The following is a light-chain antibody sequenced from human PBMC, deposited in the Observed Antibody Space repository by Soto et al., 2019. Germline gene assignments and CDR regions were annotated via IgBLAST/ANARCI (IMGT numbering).Light chain of an antibody. Sequence: ESVLTQSPATLSLSPGDRATLSCRASQSVRSDYFAWYQQKPGQAPRVIIFGVSTRATAIPDRFSGSGSGTDFTLTISRLEPEDFALYYCQQYGNSPLPFGGGTKVDIK. CDR3: QQYGNSPLP. CDR1: QSVRSDY. CDR2: GVS. V-gene: IGKV3-20*01. J-gene: IGKJ4*01.